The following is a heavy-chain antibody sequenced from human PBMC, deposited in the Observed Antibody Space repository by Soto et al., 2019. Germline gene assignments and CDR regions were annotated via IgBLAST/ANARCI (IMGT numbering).Heavy chain of an antibody. Sequence: EVQLVESGGGLVQPGRSLRLSCVASGFIFDEFAIHWVRQAPGKGLEWVSGISWDSGSINYADSVRGRFTISRDNAKNSLYLHMTSLGSEDTAFYYCAKIVTRHSLVPVFDQWGQGALVTVSS. CDR3: AKIVTRHSLVPVFDQ. V-gene: IGHV3-9*01. CDR2: ISWDSGSI. CDR1: GFIFDEFA. D-gene: IGHD2-21*01. J-gene: IGHJ4*02.